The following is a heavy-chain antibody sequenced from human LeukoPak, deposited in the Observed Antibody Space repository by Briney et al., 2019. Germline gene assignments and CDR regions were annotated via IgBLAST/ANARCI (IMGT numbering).Heavy chain of an antibody. CDR3: ARDLGALGGSPFDP. V-gene: IGHV1-69*05. D-gene: IGHD3-16*01. Sequence: SVKVSCKASGGTFSSYAISWVRQAPGQGLEWMGGIIPIFGTANYAQKFQGRVTITTDESTSTAYMELSSLRSEDTAVYYCARDLGALGGSPFDPWGQATLVTVPS. CDR1: GGTFSSYA. J-gene: IGHJ5*02. CDR2: IIPIFGTA.